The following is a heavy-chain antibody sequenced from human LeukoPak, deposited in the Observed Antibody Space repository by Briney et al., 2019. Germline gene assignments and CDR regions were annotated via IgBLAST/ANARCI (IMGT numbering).Heavy chain of an antibody. D-gene: IGHD3-22*01. CDR3: AKGSYYDSSGSFYFDY. V-gene: IGHV3-23*01. Sequence: GGSLRLSCAASGVTLSSYAMSWARQAPGKGLEWVSGISGSGDNTYYADSVKGRFTISRDNSKNTLYVQVNSLGIEDTAAYYCAKGSYYDSSGSFYFDYWGQGTLVTVSS. CDR1: GVTLSSYA. J-gene: IGHJ4*02. CDR2: ISGSGDNT.